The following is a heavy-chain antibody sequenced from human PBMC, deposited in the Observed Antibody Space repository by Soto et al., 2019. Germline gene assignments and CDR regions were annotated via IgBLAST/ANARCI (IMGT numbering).Heavy chain of an antibody. CDR1: GFTFSSYG. CDR2: IWYDGSNK. CDR3: ARGRYDFWSGDPDYFGMTV. J-gene: IGHJ6*02. Sequence: RLSCAASGFTFSSYGMHLVRQAPGKGLEWVAVIWYDGSNKYYADSVKGRFTISRDNSKNTLYLQMNSLRAEDTAVYYCARGRYDFWSGDPDYFGMTVWAQETTATVS. D-gene: IGHD3-3*01. V-gene: IGHV3-33*01.